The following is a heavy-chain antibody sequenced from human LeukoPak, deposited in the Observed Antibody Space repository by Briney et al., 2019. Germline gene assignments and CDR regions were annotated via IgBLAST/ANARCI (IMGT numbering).Heavy chain of an antibody. D-gene: IGHD6-19*01. CDR2: INHSGST. V-gene: IGHV4-34*01. CDR3: ARGQGPVAFGY. J-gene: IGHJ4*02. Sequence: PSETLSLTCAVYGGSFSGYYWSWIRQPPGKGLEWIGEINHSGSTNYNPSLKSRVTISVDTSKNQFSLKLSSVTAADTAVYYCARGQGPVAFGYWGQGTLVTVSS. CDR1: GGSFSGYY.